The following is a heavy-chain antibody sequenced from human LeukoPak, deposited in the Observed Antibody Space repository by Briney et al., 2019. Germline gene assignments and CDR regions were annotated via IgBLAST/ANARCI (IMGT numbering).Heavy chain of an antibody. Sequence: GGSLRLSCAASGFTFSSYGMHWVRQAPGKGLEWVSYISSSGSTIYYADSVKGRFTISRDNAKNSLYLQMNSLRAEDTAVYYCAKSSGWSENFDYWGQGTLVTVSS. CDR3: AKSSGWSENFDY. D-gene: IGHD6-19*01. CDR2: ISSSGSTI. CDR1: GFTFSSYG. V-gene: IGHV3-48*04. J-gene: IGHJ4*02.